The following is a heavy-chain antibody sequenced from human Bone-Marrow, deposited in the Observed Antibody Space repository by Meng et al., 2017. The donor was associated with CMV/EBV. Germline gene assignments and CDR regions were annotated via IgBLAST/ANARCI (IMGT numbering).Heavy chain of an antibody. D-gene: IGHD6-19*01. Sequence: GESLKISCAASGFTFSSYAMSWVRQAPGKGLEWVSAISGSGGSTYYADSVKGRFTISRDNSKNTLYLQMNSLRAEDTAVYYCAKNFRSLIAVAGPFDYWGQGNLVTVSS. J-gene: IGHJ4*02. CDR2: ISGSGGST. CDR3: AKNFRSLIAVAGPFDY. CDR1: GFTFSSYA. V-gene: IGHV3-23*01.